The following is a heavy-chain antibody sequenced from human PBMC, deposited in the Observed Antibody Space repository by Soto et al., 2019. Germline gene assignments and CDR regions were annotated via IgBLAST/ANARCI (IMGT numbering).Heavy chain of an antibody. Sequence: QVQLVESGGGVVQPGRSLRLSCAASGFTFSSYGMHWVRQAPGKGLEWVAVISYDGSNKYYADSVKGRFTISRDNSKNSLYLQMNSLSAEDTAVYNCAQSHGRALDYWGQGTLVTVSS. CDR2: ISYDGSNK. CDR1: GFTFSSYG. V-gene: IGHV3-30*18. J-gene: IGHJ4*02. CDR3: AQSHGRALDY.